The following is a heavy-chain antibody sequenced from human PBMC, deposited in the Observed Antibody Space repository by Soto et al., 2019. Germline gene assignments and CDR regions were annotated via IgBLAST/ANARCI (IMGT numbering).Heavy chain of an antibody. CDR2: INHSGRT. CDR3: ARGGGGTRVASNHHHDY. D-gene: IGHD5-12*01. J-gene: IGHJ4*02. CDR1: GGSFSAYY. V-gene: IGHV4-34*01. Sequence: SATLSLTSAVYGGSFSAYYWSWIRQPPWKCLEWVGEINHSGRTNYNPSAKSRVTISVDTSKNQFSLKLSCGTAADTAVYNCARGGGGTRVASNHHHDYWAQGT.